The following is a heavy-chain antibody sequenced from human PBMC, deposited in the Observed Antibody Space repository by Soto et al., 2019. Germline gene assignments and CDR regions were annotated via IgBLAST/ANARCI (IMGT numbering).Heavy chain of an antibody. D-gene: IGHD5-12*01. CDR3: ATSTVSYVDIVSSTTRGYFDR. Sequence: PGESLKISCEGSGYNFNTYWIGWVRQMPGKGLEWMALIYPGDSDTRYSPSFEGQVTLSVDRSISTAYLQWSSLKASDTAIYYCATSTVSYVDIVSSTTRGYFDRWGQGTLFTVSS. CDR2: IYPGDSDT. J-gene: IGHJ4*02. CDR1: GYNFNTYW. V-gene: IGHV5-51*01.